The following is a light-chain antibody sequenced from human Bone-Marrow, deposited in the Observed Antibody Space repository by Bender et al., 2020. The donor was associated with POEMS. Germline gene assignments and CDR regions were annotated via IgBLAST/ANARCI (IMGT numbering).Light chain of an antibody. CDR1: DSNFGGNN. CDR2: SNY. V-gene: IGLV1-44*01. CDR3: QSTDNTGTLV. Sequence: QSVLTQPPSASGTPGQSVIISCSGTDSNFGGNNVNWYQHLPGTAPRLVVYSNYQRPSGVPERFSGSSSGTTVTLTISGVQAEDEADYYCQSTDNTGTLVFGGGTKLTVL. J-gene: IGLJ3*02.